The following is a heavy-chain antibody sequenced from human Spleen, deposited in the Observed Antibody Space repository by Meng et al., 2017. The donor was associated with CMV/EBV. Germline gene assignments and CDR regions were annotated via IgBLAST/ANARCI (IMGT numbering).Heavy chain of an antibody. V-gene: IGHV3-13*01. D-gene: IGHD1-1*01. CDR2: IGTLADT. Sequence: GGSLRLSCAASGFPFSDYDMHWVRQAAGERLEWVSAIGTLADTFYPGSVKGRFTISREYAKNSLYLQMTSLTAGDTAVYYCARAPKSTGTSLQDYYGMDVWGQGTTVTVSS. J-gene: IGHJ6*02. CDR1: GFPFSDYD. CDR3: ARAPKSTGTSLQDYYGMDV.